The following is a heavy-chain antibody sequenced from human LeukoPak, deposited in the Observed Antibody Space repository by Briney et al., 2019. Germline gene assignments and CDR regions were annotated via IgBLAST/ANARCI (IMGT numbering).Heavy chain of an antibody. CDR1: GGSISSYY. D-gene: IGHD3-10*01. Sequence: PSETLSLTCTVSGGSISSYYWSWIRQPPGKGLEWIGYIYYSGSTNYNPSLKSRVTISVDTSKNQFSLKLSSVTAADTAVYYCARQATTKALWFGESIPNWFDPWGQGTLVTVSS. V-gene: IGHV4-59*08. J-gene: IGHJ5*02. CDR2: IYYSGST. CDR3: ARQATTKALWFGESIPNWFDP.